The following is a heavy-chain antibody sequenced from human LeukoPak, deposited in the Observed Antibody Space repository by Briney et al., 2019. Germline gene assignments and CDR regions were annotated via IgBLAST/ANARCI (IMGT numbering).Heavy chain of an antibody. V-gene: IGHV4-39*01. Sequence: KPSETLSLTCTVSGGSISSSSYYWGWIRQPPGKGLEWIGSIYYSGSTYYNPSLKSRVTMSVDTSKNQFSLKLSSVTAADTAVYYCARHNIVAGGRSYYYGMDVWGQGTTVTVSS. CDR2: IYYSGST. CDR1: GGSISSSSYY. D-gene: IGHD6-19*01. CDR3: ARHNIVAGGRSYYYGMDV. J-gene: IGHJ6*02.